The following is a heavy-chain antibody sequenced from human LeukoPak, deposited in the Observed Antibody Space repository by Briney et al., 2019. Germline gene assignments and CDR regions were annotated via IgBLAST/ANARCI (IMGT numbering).Heavy chain of an antibody. CDR3: ARERRGVVPAAIFDY. CDR1: GGSFSGYY. V-gene: IGHV4-34*01. Sequence: PSETLSLTCAVYGGSFSGYYWSWLRQPPGKGLEWLGEINHSGSTNYNPSLKSRVTISVETSKNQFSLKLSSVTAAETAVYYCARERRGVVPAAIFDYWGQGTLVTVSS. CDR2: INHSGST. J-gene: IGHJ4*02. D-gene: IGHD2-2*02.